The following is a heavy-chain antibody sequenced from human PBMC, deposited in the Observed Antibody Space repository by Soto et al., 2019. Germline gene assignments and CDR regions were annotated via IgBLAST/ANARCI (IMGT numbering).Heavy chain of an antibody. CDR2: IIPIFGTA. J-gene: IGHJ5*02. D-gene: IGHD3-22*01. CDR3: AGRDSSGYYYKGSDNWFDP. CDR1: GGTFSSYA. V-gene: IGHV1-69*06. Sequence: ASVKVSCKASGGTFSSYAISWVRQAPGQGLEWMGGIIPIFGTANYAQKFQGRVTITADKSTSTAYMELSSLRSEDTAVYYCAGRDSSGYYYKGSDNWFDPWGQGTLVTVSS.